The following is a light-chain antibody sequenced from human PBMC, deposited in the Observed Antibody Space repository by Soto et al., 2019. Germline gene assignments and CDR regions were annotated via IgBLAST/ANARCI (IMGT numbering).Light chain of an antibody. CDR1: QSVSSSY. CDR2: GAS. Sequence: EIVLTQSPGTLSLSPGERATLSCRASQSVSSSYLAWYQQKPGQAPRLLIYGASSRATGIPARFSGSGSGTDFTLTISRLEPEDFAVYYCQQRSNWPPVFGQGTKVDVK. J-gene: IGKJ1*01. V-gene: IGKV3D-20*02. CDR3: QQRSNWPPV.